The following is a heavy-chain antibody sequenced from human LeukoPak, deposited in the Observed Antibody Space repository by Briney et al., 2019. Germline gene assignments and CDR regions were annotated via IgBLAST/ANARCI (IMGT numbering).Heavy chain of an antibody. V-gene: IGHV4-38-2*02. J-gene: IGHJ6*04. CDR1: GYSISSGYY. D-gene: IGHD1-26*01. CDR2: IYHSGST. CDR3: ARDLGSSTPSGV. Sequence: SETLSLTCTVSGYSISSGYYWGWIRQPPGKGLEWIGSIYHSGSTYYNPSLKSRVTISVDTSKNQFSLKLTSVTAADTAVYYCARDLGSSTPSGVWGRGTTVIVSS.